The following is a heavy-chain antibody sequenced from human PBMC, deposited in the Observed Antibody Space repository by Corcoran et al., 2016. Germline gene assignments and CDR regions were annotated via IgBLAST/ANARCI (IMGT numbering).Heavy chain of an antibody. J-gene: IGHJ4*02. V-gene: IGHV3-7*03. CDR3: AGDCPPVTAMVNYFDY. CDR1: GFTFSSYW. Sequence: EVQLVESGGGLVQPGGSLRLSCAASGFTFSSYWMSWVRQAPGKGLEWVANIKQDGSEKYYVDSVKGRFTISRDNAKNSLYLQMNSLRAEDTAVYYCAGDCPPVTAMVNYFDYWGQGTLVTVSS. CDR2: IKQDGSEK. D-gene: IGHD5-18*01.